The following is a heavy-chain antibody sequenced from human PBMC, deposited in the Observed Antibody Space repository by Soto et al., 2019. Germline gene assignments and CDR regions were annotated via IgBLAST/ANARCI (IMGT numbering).Heavy chain of an antibody. CDR1: GFTCSTYA. Sequence: GGSLRLSCAASGFTCSTYAMTWVRQAPGKGLEWGSGISGSSATSYYADSVRGRFTISRDNSKNTLYLQMIKLRAEDTAVYYCAKDRGGHSQPFYWGQGTLVTVFS. V-gene: IGHV3-23*01. D-gene: IGHD5-12*01. J-gene: IGHJ4*02. CDR2: ISGSSATS. CDR3: AKDRGGHSQPFY.